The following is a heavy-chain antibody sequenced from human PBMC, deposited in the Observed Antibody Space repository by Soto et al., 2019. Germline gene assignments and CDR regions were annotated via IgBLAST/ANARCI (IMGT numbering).Heavy chain of an antibody. V-gene: IGHV3-23*01. CDR2: ISGSGGST. D-gene: IGHD3-3*01. CDR3: AKGKSRIFGVVITLSDAFDI. Sequence: GGSLRLSCAASGFTFSSYAMSWVRQAPGKGLEWVSAISGSGGSTYYADSVKGRFTISRDNSKNTLYLQMNSLRAEDTAVYYCAKGKSRIFGVVITLSDAFDIWGQGTMVTVSS. CDR1: GFTFSSYA. J-gene: IGHJ3*02.